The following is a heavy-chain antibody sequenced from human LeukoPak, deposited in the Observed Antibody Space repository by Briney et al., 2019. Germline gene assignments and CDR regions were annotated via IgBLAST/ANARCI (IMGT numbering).Heavy chain of an antibody. Sequence: SETLSLTCGVSGGSISGTNWWSWVRQPPGQGLEWIGEISLAGQTNYNPSLNGRVTMSLDKSSNQLSLHLTSVTAADTATYFCLRESGPFCPFGYWGQGTLVIVSS. CDR2: ISLAGQT. J-gene: IGHJ4*02. D-gene: IGHD1-26*01. V-gene: IGHV4/OR15-8*02. CDR1: GGSISGTNW. CDR3: LRESGPFCPFGY.